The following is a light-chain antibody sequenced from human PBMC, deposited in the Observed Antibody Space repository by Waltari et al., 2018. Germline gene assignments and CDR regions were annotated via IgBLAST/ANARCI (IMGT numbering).Light chain of an antibody. CDR1: QSVSSSY. CDR2: GAS. V-gene: IGKV3-20*01. CDR3: QQYGSSPGFT. Sequence: EIVLTQSPGTLSLSPGERATLSCRASQSVSSSYLACYQQKPGQAPRLLIYGASSRATGIPDRFSGSGSGTDFTLTISRLEPEDFAVYYCQQYGSSPGFTFGPGTKVDIK. J-gene: IGKJ3*01.